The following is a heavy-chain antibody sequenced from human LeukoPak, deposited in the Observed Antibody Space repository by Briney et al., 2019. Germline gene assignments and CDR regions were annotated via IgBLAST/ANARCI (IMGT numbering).Heavy chain of an antibody. D-gene: IGHD2-15*01. J-gene: IGHJ4*02. CDR1: GGSISSYY. V-gene: IGHV4-59*01. CDR2: IYYSGSA. CDR3: ASGGSRVSGHDY. Sequence: SETLSLTCTVSGGSISSYYWSWIRQPPGKGLEWIGYIYYSGSANYNPSLKSRVTISVDTSKNQFSLKLSSVTAADTAVYYCASGGSRVSGHDYWGQGTLVTVSS.